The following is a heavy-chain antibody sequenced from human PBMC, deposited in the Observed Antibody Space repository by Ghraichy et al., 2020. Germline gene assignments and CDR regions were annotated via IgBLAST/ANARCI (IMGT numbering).Heavy chain of an antibody. Sequence: SLNISCTASGFTFSSYAMSWVRQAPGKGLEWVSAISGSGGSTYYADSVKGRFTISRDNSKNTLYLQMNSLRAEDTAVYYCAKAPGLPYSNYFGYWGQGTLVTVSS. D-gene: IGHD4-11*01. J-gene: IGHJ4*02. CDR3: AKAPGLPYSNYFGY. CDR1: GFTFSSYA. V-gene: IGHV3-23*01. CDR2: ISGSGGST.